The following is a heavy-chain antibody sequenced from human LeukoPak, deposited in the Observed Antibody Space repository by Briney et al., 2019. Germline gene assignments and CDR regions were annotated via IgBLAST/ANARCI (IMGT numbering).Heavy chain of an antibody. D-gene: IGHD5-18*01. V-gene: IGHV4-39*01. CDR1: GGSISSSSYY. CDR2: IYYSGST. CDR3: ARRGYSYGQVLDY. J-gene: IGHJ4*02. Sequence: PSETLSLTCTVSGGSISSSSYYWGWIRQPPGKGLEWIGSIYYSGSTYYNPSLKSRVTISVDTSKNQFSLKLSSVTAADTAVYYCARRGYSYGQVLDYWGQGTLVTVSS.